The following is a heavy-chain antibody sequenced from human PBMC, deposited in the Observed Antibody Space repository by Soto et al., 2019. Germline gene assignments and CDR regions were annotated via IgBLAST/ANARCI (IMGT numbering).Heavy chain of an antibody. D-gene: IGHD6-19*01. CDR3: ARVNPSGWDAY. CDR2: ISAYNGNT. Sequence: QVQLVQSGAEVKKPGASVKVSCKASGYTFTSYGISWVRQAPGQGLEWMGWISAYNGNTNYAQKLQGRVTMTTDTTASTAYRELRSLGSADTSVYYCARVNPSGWDAYWGQGTLVTVSS. CDR1: GYTFTSYG. V-gene: IGHV1-18*01. J-gene: IGHJ4*02.